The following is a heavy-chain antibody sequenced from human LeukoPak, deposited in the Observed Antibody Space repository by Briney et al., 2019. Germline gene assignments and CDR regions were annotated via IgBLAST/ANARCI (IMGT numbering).Heavy chain of an antibody. D-gene: IGHD1-26*01. CDR2: ISYDGSNK. CDR3: ARDLSGSSYFDY. Sequence: GRSLRLSCAASGFTFSSYAMHWVRQAPGKGLEWVAVISYDGSNKYYEDSVKGRFTISRDNSKNTLYLQMNSLRAEDTAVYYCARDLSGSSYFDYWGQGTLVTVSP. CDR1: GFTFSSYA. J-gene: IGHJ4*02. V-gene: IGHV3-30-3*01.